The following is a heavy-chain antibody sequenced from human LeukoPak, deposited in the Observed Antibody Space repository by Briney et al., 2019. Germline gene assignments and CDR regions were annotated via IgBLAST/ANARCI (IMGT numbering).Heavy chain of an antibody. CDR1: GGSFSGYY. J-gene: IGHJ6*02. Sequence: SETLSLTCAVYGGSFSGYYWSWIRQPPGKGLEWIGEINHSGSTNYNPSPKSRVTISVDTSKNQFSLKLSSVTAADTAVYYCARGPVHYYGMDVWGQGTTVTVSS. V-gene: IGHV4-34*01. CDR2: INHSGST. CDR3: ARGPVHYYGMDV.